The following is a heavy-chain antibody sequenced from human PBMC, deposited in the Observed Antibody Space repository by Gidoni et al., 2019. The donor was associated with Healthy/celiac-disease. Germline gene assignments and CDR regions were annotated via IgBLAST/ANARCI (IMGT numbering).Heavy chain of an antibody. J-gene: IGHJ4*02. D-gene: IGHD6-19*01. CDR3: ARDLSVVAGRVDY. CDR2: ISSSSSYI. CDR1: GFTFSSYS. V-gene: IGHV3-21*01. Sequence: VQLVESGGGLVKPGGSLRLSCAASGFTFSSYSMNWVRQAPGKGLEWVSSISSSSSYIYYADSVKGRFTISRDNAKNSLYLQMNSLRAEDTAVYYCARDLSVVAGRVDYWGQGTLVTVSS.